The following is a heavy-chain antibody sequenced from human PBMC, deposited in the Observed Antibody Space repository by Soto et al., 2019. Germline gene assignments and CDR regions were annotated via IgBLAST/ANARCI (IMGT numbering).Heavy chain of an antibody. V-gene: IGHV3-15*07. D-gene: IGHD4-17*01. CDR1: GCTFSNAW. CDR2: IKSKTDGGTT. CDR3: TTDPTGGWFDP. J-gene: IGHJ5*02. Sequence: GSLRLSCAASGCTFSNAWMNWVRQAPGKGLEWVGRIKSKTDGGTTDYAAPVKGRFTISRDDSKNTLYLQISSQKIEDTALYYCTTDPTGGWFDPWGHGTLVTVSS.